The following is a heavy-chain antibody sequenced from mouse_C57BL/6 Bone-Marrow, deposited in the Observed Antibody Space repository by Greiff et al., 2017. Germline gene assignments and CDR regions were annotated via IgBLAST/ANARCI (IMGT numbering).Heavy chain of an antibody. D-gene: IGHD2-1*01. CDR1: GYTFTDYE. CDR3: MVYYGNHYYAMDY. CDR2: IDPETGGT. V-gene: IGHV1-15*01. Sequence: QVQLQQSGAELVRPGASVTLSCKASGYTFTDYEMHWVKQTPVHGLEWIGAIDPETGGTAYNQKFKGKAILTADKSSSTAYMELRSLTSEDSAVYYCMVYYGNHYYAMDYWGQGTSVTVSS. J-gene: IGHJ4*01.